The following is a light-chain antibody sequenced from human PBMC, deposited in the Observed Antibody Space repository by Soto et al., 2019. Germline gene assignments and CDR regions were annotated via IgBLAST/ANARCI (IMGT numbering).Light chain of an antibody. V-gene: IGKV3-15*01. CDR2: GAA. Sequence: EIVMTQSPATLSVSPGERAALSCIASQTVGSDLAWYQQRPGQPPRLLVYGAATRATGVPARFSGSGSGTEFMLTISSLQSEDFAVYYCQPYQTWPLAFGQGTKVETK. J-gene: IGKJ1*01. CDR3: QPYQTWPLA. CDR1: QTVGSD.